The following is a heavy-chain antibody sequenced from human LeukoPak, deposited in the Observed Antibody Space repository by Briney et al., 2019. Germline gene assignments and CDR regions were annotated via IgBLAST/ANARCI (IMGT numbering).Heavy chain of an antibody. J-gene: IGHJ5*02. D-gene: IGHD1-26*01. Sequence: SETLSLTCTVSGGSISGSYWSWIRQPRGQGLEWIGYIYYSGNTKYNPSLKSRVTISRDTSKNQFSLKLTSVTAADTAVYYCARDGSGSYFNWFDPWGQGTLVTVSS. V-gene: IGHV4-59*01. CDR2: IYYSGNT. CDR3: ARDGSGSYFNWFDP. CDR1: GGSISGSY.